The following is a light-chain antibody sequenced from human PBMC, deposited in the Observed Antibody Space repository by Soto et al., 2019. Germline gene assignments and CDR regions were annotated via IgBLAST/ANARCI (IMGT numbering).Light chain of an antibody. CDR3: MQALQTPLT. J-gene: IGKJ5*01. V-gene: IGKV2-28*01. Sequence: EIVMTQSPLALSVTPGESASISCRSSQSLLHSNGNNYFDWYLQKPGQSPQLLIYLGSNRASGVPARCSGSGSCTDFTLKISGVEAEDVGVYYCMQALQTPLTFGQGTRLEIK. CDR2: LGS. CDR1: QSLLHSNGNNY.